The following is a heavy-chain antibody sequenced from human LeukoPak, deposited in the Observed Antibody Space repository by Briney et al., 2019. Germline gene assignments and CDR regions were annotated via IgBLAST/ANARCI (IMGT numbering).Heavy chain of an antibody. V-gene: IGHV4-30-2*01. CDR1: GASISSDGYS. Sequence: SSETLSLTCAVSGASISSDGYSWTWIRQPPGKGLEWVGYIFHGSPHSNPSLKSRVTILVDKSKNQFSLKLSSATAADTAVYYCARMTTVTWYYFDNWGQGTLVTVSS. J-gene: IGHJ4*02. D-gene: IGHD4-17*01. CDR2: IFHGSP. CDR3: ARMTTVTWYYFDN.